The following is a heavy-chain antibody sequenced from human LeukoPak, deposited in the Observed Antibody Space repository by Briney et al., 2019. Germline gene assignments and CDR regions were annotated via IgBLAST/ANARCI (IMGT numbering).Heavy chain of an antibody. Sequence: ASVKVSCKASGYTFTNYGIAWVRQAPGQGLEWMGWISAYNGNTNYAQKLQGRVTMTTDTSTSTAYMELRSLRSDDTAVYYCARVGNYYDSSLGPDEAFDIWGQGTMVTVSS. V-gene: IGHV1-18*01. D-gene: IGHD3-22*01. CDR3: ARVGNYYDSSLGPDEAFDI. CDR2: ISAYNGNT. CDR1: GYTFTNYG. J-gene: IGHJ3*02.